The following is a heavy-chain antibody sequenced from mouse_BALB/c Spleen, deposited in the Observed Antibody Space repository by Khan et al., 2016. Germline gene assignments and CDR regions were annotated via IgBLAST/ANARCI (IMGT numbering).Heavy chain of an antibody. D-gene: IGHD6-1*01. CDR2: IRNKANGYTT. CDR1: GFTFTDYY. Sequence: EVELVESGGDLVQPGGSLRLSCATSGFTFTDYYMSWVLQPPGKALEWLGFIRNKANGYTTEYSSSVKGRFTISRDNSQRILYLQMNTLSADDSASVKGRFTLSTTNSQSSLSLQMTTLRAKNSATYYCTRSGYCPYAMDYWGQESPGTVSS. CDR3: RFTLSTTNSQSSLSLQMTTLRAKNSATYYCTRSGYCPYAMDY. J-gene: IGHJ4*01. V-gene: IGHV7-3*02.